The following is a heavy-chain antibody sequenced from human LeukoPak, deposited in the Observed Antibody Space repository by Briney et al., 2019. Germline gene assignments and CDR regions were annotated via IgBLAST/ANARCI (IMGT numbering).Heavy chain of an antibody. D-gene: IGHD3-9*01. CDR2: INPNSGGT. CDR3: ARGDDILTGYSASDY. Sequence: ASVKVSCKASGYTFTGYYMHWVRQAPGQGLEWMGWINPNSGGTNYAQKFQGWVTMTRDTSISTAYMELSRLRSDDTAVYYCARGDDILTGYSASDYWGQGTLVTVSS. J-gene: IGHJ4*02. CDR1: GYTFTGYY. V-gene: IGHV1-2*04.